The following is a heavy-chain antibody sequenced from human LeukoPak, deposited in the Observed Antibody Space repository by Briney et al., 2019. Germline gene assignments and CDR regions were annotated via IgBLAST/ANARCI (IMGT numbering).Heavy chain of an antibody. D-gene: IGHD3-10*01. CDR1: GFTFSSYS. CDR2: ISSSSSYI. Sequence: GGSLRLSCAASGFTFSSYSMNWVRQAPGKGLGWVSSISSSSSYIYYADSVKGRFTISRDNAKNSLYLQMNSLRAEDTAVYYCARAELLWFGESYNWFDPWGQGTLVTVSS. V-gene: IGHV3-21*01. CDR3: ARAELLWFGESYNWFDP. J-gene: IGHJ5*02.